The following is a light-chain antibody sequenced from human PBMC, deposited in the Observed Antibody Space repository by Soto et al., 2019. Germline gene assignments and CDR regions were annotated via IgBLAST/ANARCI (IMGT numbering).Light chain of an antibody. Sequence: DIQMTQPPSTLSASVGDRVTITCRASQSISSWLAWYQQKPGKAPKLLIYKASSLESGVPSRFSGSGSGTEFTLTISSLQPDDFATYYCQEYKSYSTFGQGTKLEIK. CDR1: QSISSW. CDR3: QEYKSYST. V-gene: IGKV1-5*03. J-gene: IGKJ2*01. CDR2: KAS.